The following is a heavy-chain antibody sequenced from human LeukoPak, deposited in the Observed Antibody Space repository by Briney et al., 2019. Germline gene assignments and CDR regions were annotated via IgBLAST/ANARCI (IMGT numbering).Heavy chain of an antibody. Sequence: GGSLRLSCAASGLTFRSYWMSWVRQAPGKGLEWVANINQGGSVKYYVDSVKGRFTTSRDDAKNSLYVQTNSLRDEDTAVYYCARVGYSGWNLEYWGQGTLVTVSS. CDR3: ARVGYSGWNLEY. CDR2: INQGGSVK. CDR1: GLTFRSYW. J-gene: IGHJ4*02. V-gene: IGHV3-7*01. D-gene: IGHD5-12*01.